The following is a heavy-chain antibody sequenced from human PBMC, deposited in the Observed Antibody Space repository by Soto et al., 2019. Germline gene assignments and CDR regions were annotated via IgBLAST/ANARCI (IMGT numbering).Heavy chain of an antibody. CDR3: ARLHSSSSLGGWWFDP. D-gene: IGHD6-6*01. V-gene: IGHV4-39*01. Sequence: QLQLQESGPGLVKPSETLSLTCTVSGGSISSSSYYWGWIRQPPGKGLEWIGSIYYSGSTYYNPSLKRRVTISVDTSKNQSSLKLSSVTAADTAVYYCARLHSSSSLGGWWFDPWGQGTLVTVSS. CDR2: IYYSGST. J-gene: IGHJ5*02. CDR1: GGSISSSSYY.